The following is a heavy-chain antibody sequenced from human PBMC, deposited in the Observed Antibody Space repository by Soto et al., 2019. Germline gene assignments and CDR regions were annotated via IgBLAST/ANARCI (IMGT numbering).Heavy chain of an antibody. V-gene: IGHV5-51*01. CDR2: MFPGDSDT. CDR1: GDSFTTYW. J-gene: IGHJ6*02. D-gene: IGHD6-19*01. Sequence: GESLKISCKGSGDSFTTYWIGWVRQLPGQGLEWMGVMFPGDSDTRYSPSFQGQVTMSADPSTNTAYLEWSRLKAADSAMYSCARVPDSSLGTMDVWGQGTTVTVSS. CDR3: ARVPDSSLGTMDV.